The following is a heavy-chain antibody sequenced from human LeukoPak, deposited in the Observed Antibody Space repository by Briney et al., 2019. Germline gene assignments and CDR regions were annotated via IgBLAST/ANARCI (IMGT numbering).Heavy chain of an antibody. D-gene: IGHD3-22*01. CDR2: IYSGGST. J-gene: IGHJ4*02. V-gene: IGHV3-53*01. CDR3: ARSSGRYDSSGHSDY. CDR1: GFAVSSNY. Sequence: PGGSLRLSCAASGFAVSSNYMSWVRQAPGKGLEWVSVIYSGGSTYYADSVKGRFTISRDNSKNTLYLQMNSLRAEDTAVYYCARSSGRYDSSGHSDYWGQGTLVTVSS.